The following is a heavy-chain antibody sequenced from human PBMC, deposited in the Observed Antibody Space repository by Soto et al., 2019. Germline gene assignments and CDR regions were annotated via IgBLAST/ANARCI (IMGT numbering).Heavy chain of an antibody. V-gene: IGHV1-69*13. CDR3: ARPYSGSYSWFDP. J-gene: IGHJ5*02. CDR2: IIPIFGTA. CDR1: VGTFSSYA. Sequence: ASVTVSCKASVGTFSSYAISWVRQAPGQGLEWMGGIIPIFGTANYAQKFQGRVTITADESTSTAYMELSSLRSEDTAVYYCARPYSGSYSWFDPWGQGTLVTVSS. D-gene: IGHD1-26*01.